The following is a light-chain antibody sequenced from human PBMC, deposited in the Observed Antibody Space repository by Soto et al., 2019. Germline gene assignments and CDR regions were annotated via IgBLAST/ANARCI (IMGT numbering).Light chain of an antibody. Sequence: QSVLTQSPSASASLGASVNLTCTLSSGHSSYAIAWHQQQPDKGPRYLMKLNSDGSHTKGDGIPHRFSDSSSGAERYLTISSLQSEDDAEYYCETWGTGIWVFGGGTKLTVL. V-gene: IGLV4-69*01. J-gene: IGLJ3*02. CDR2: LNSDGSH. CDR1: SGHSSYA. CDR3: ETWGTGIWV.